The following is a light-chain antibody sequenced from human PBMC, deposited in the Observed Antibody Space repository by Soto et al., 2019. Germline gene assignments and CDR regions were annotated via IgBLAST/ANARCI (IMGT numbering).Light chain of an antibody. CDR2: EVS. V-gene: IGLV2-14*01. Sequence: QSALTQPPSVSGAPGQSITISCTGTSSDVGGYNYVSWYQQHPGKAPKLMIYEVSNRPSGVSDRFSGSKSGNTASLTISGLQAEDEADYFCHSYGSTSTRYVFGRGTKLTVL. CDR3: HSYGSTSTRYV. CDR1: SSDVGGYNY. J-gene: IGLJ1*01.